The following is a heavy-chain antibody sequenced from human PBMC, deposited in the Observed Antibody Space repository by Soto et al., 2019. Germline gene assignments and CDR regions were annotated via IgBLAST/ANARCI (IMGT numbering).Heavy chain of an antibody. CDR2: INHSGST. V-gene: IGHV4-34*01. J-gene: IGHJ4*02. CDR3: ARGFRGTAPAGTHDY. D-gene: IGHD1-26*01. CDR1: GGSFSGYY. Sequence: PSETLSLTCAVYGGSFSGYYWSWIRQPPGKGLEWIGEINHSGSTNYNPSLKSRVTISVDTSKNQFSLKLSSVTAADTAVYYCARGFRGTAPAGTHDYWGQGTLVTVSS.